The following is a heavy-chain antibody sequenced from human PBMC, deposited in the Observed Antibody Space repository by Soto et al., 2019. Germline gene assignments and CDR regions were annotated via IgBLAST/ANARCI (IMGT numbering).Heavy chain of an antibody. V-gene: IGHV3-23*01. J-gene: IGHJ3*02. D-gene: IGHD1-1*01. CDR1: GFIFSNYA. Sequence: EVQLLESGGGLVQPGGSLSLSCDASGFIFSNYAMSWVRQGPGKGLEWVSVIGGAAVSTDCADSVKGRCTVSRDDSKNTVYLQLDSRRDDDTAVYYCAKDSTSYNGIYDPFDIWGQGTMVTVSS. CDR2: IGGAAVST. CDR3: AKDSTSYNGIYDPFDI.